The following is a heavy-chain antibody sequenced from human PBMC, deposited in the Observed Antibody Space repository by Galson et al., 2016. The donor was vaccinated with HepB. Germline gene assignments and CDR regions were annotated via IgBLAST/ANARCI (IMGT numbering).Heavy chain of an antibody. J-gene: IGHJ5*02. D-gene: IGHD3-22*01. Sequence: SVKVSCKASGGTFSSFAISWVRQAPGQGLEWMGGFIPIFGTANSAQKFQGRVTFTADESTSTAYMELSSLGSEDTAVYYCATRIAVVFSHWFDPWGQGTLVTVSS. CDR1: GGTFSSFA. CDR3: ATRIAVVFSHWFDP. CDR2: FIPIFGTA. V-gene: IGHV1-69*13.